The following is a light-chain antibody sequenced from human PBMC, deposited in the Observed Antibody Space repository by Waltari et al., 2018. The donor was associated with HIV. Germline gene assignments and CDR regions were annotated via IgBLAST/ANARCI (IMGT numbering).Light chain of an antibody. V-gene: IGLV1-44*01. CDR2: SNN. CDR3: AAWDDSLNEV. J-gene: IGLJ2*01. Sequence: QSVLTQPPSASGTPGQRVTISCSGSSSNIGSNTVHWYQQLPGTAPKLLIYSNNPRPSGVPDRFSGSKSGTSASLAISGLQSEDEADYYCAAWDDSLNEVFGGGTKLTVL. CDR1: SSNIGSNT.